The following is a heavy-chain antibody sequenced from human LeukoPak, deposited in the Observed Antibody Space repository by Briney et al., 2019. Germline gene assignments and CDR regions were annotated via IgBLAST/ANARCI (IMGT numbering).Heavy chain of an antibody. CDR2: ISGSGGST. J-gene: IGHJ4*02. CDR1: GFTFSSYA. CDR3: AKDPVGSGWYVSMSGY. D-gene: IGHD6-19*01. V-gene: IGHV3-23*01. Sequence: GGSLRLSCAASGFTFSSYAMSWVRQAPGKGLEWVSAISGSGGSTYYADSVKGRFTISRDNSKNTLYLQMNSLRAEDTAVYYCAKDPVGSGWYVSMSGYWGQGTLVTVSS.